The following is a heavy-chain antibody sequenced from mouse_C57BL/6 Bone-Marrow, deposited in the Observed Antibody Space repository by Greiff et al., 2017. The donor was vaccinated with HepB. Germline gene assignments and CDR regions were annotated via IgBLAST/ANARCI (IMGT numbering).Heavy chain of an antibody. CDR3: ARDPFDGYYPDY. J-gene: IGHJ2*01. CDR2: ISDGGSYT. D-gene: IGHD2-3*01. Sequence: VKLMESGGGLVKPGGSLKLSCAASGFTFSSYAMSWVRQTPEKRLEWVATISDGGSYTYYPDNVKGRFTISRDNAKNNLYLQMSHLKSEDTAMYYCARDPFDGYYPDYWGQGTTLTVSS. V-gene: IGHV5-4*01. CDR1: GFTFSSYA.